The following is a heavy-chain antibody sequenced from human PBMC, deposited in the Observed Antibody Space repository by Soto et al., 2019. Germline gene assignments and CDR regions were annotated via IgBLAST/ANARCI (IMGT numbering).Heavy chain of an antibody. CDR3: TRRPITGTASDDY. D-gene: IGHD1-20*01. CDR2: IRSKANSYAT. CDR1: GCTFSGSA. J-gene: IGHJ4*02. V-gene: IGHV3-73*01. Sequence: GGSLRLSCAASGCTFSGSAMHWVRQASGKGLEWVGRIRSKANSYATAYAASVKGRFTISRDDSKNTAYLQMNSLKTEDTAVYYCTRRPITGTASDDYWGQGTLVTVSS.